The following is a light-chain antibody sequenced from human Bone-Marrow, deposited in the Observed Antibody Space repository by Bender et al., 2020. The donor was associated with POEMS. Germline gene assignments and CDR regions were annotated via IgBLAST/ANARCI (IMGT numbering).Light chain of an antibody. Sequence: YVLTQPPSVSVAPGQTARLSCGGDNIGTKTVHWYQQKPGQAPVLVVYEDSKRPSGIPERFSGSSSGTMATLTISGAQVEDEADYYCYSTDSSGNHVVFGGGTKLTVL. CDR3: YSTDSSGNHVV. CDR2: EDS. CDR1: NIGTKT. J-gene: IGLJ2*01. V-gene: IGLV3-10*01.